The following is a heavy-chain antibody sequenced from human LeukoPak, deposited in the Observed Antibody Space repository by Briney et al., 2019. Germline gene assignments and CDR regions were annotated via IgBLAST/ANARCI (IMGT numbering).Heavy chain of an antibody. CDR2: INWNGGST. V-gene: IGHV3-20*04. J-gene: IGHJ4*02. CDR1: GFTFDDYG. D-gene: IGHD3-22*01. CDR3: ARDGGYYYDSSGYYYRY. Sequence: GGSLRLSCAASGFTFDDYGMSWVRQAPGKGLEWVSGINWNGGSTVYADSVKGRFTISRDNAKNSLYLQMNSLRAEDTAVYYCARDGGYYYDSSGYYYRYWGQGTLVTVSS.